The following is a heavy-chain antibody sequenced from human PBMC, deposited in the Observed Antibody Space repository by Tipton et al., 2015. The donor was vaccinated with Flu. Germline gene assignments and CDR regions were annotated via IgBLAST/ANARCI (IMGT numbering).Heavy chain of an antibody. CDR1: GGSINYYY. D-gene: IGHD1-26*01. CDR2: IYYSGLT. CDR3: ARRLISSGNYYSLDY. V-gene: IGHV4-59*01. J-gene: IGHJ4*02. Sequence: TLSLTCTVSGGSINYYYWSWIRQPQGKGLEWIGYIYYSGLTNYNPSLKSRVTMSVDTSKNQFSLKLNSVTTAATAVYYCARRLISSGNYYSLDYWGQGTLVTVSS.